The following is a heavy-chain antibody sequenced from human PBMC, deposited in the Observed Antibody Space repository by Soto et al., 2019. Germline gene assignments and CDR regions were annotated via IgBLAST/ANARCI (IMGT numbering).Heavy chain of an antibody. CDR3: ARDGGRGEGYNASDI. J-gene: IGHJ4*02. D-gene: IGHD1-1*01. CDR2: IYYSSST. Sequence: SETLSLTCTVSGGSINSGNYYWSWIRQHPGKGLEWIGYIYYSSSTYYNPSLKSRVSISIDTSKNQFSLKLYSVTAADTAVYYSARDGGRGEGYNASDIWGQGTRVTVSS. CDR1: GGSINSGNYY. V-gene: IGHV4-31*03.